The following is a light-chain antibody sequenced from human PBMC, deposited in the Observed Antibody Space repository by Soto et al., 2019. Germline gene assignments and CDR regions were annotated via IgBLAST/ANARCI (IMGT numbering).Light chain of an antibody. CDR2: EVS. CDR1: SSDGGAYNY. CDR3: SSYAGTINLLYV. J-gene: IGLJ1*01. Sequence: QSALTQPPSASGSPGQSVTISCSGTSSDGGAYNYVSWYQQPPGKAPRLLRYEVSQRPSGVTERCSGSKCANAASLPVSGLYPEDEADYCFSSYAGTINLLYVYGTGTKLTVL. V-gene: IGLV2-8*01.